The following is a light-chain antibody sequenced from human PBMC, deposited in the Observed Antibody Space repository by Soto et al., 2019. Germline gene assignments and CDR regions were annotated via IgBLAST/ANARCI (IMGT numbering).Light chain of an antibody. CDR3: QQCNKWPPIT. J-gene: IGKJ5*01. CDR2: DVV. Sequence: EIVLTQSPATLSLSPGERATLSCRASQSVGTCFAWYQQKPGQTPRLLIYDVVNRAPGIPARFSGSGSGTDLTLSISGLEPEDFAVYYCQQCNKWPPITVGQGTRLEIK. V-gene: IGKV3-11*01. CDR1: QSVGTC.